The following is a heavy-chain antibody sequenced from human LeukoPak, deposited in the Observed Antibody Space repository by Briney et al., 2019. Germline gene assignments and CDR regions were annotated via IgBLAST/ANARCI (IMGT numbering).Heavy chain of an antibody. V-gene: IGHV3-7*01. CDR2: IKQDGSEK. D-gene: IGHD6-13*01. CDR1: GFTFSSYW. J-gene: IGHJ4*02. CDR3: ARARSRVFDY. Sequence: GGSLRLSCAASGFTFSSYWMSWVRQAPGKGLEWVANIKQDGSEKYYVDSVKGRFTISRDNAKNSLYLHMNSLRAEDTAVYSWARARSRVFDYWGQRSLVTVSS.